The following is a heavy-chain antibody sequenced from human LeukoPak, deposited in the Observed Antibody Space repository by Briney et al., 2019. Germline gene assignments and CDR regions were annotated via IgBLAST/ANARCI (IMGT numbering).Heavy chain of an antibody. D-gene: IGHD6-19*01. CDR1: GFAFSSYD. J-gene: IGHJ4*02. Sequence: QSGGSLRLSCAASGFAFSSYDIHWVRQAAGEGLEWVSAIGSGGDPFYAGSVKGRFTISRENAKNSLHLQMNSLRAGDTVVYYCARGTSSGFDYWGQGTLVTVSS. CDR3: ARGTSSGFDY. CDR2: IGSGGDP. V-gene: IGHV3-13*05.